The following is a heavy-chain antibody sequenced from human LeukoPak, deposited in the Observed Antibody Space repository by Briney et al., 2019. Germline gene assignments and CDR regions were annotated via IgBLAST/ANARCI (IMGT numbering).Heavy chain of an antibody. CDR1: GGSISSGGYY. Sequence: SETLSLTCTVSGGSISSGGYYWSWIRQPPGKGLEWIGYIYHSGSTYYNPSLKSRVTISVDRSKNQFSLKLSSVTAADTAVYYCAREGEVGNWGRGPLDSWGQGTLVTVSS. CDR2: IYHSGST. D-gene: IGHD7-27*01. V-gene: IGHV4-30-2*01. J-gene: IGHJ4*02. CDR3: AREGEVGNWGRGPLDS.